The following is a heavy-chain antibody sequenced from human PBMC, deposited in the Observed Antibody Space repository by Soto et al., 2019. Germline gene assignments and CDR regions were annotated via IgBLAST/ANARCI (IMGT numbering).Heavy chain of an antibody. CDR2: IYYSGST. CDR3: ARATYYYGSQYYYYYMDV. CDR1: GCSISSGGYY. D-gene: IGHD3-10*01. V-gene: IGHV4-31*03. J-gene: IGHJ6*03. Sequence: SETLSLTCTVSGCSISSGGYYWSWIRQHPGKGLEWIGYIYYSGSTYYNPSLKSRVTISVDTSKNQFSLKLSSVTAADTAVYYCARATYYYGSQYYYYYMDVWGKGTTVTVSS.